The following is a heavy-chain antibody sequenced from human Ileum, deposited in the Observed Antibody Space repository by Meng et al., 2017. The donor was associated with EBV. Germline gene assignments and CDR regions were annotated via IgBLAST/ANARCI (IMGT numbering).Heavy chain of an antibody. CDR3: VRGGTYYLSY. CDR1: GGSISSDYW. V-gene: IGHV4-4*02. Sequence: QVSVPGLVKRSGTRSLTCAISGGSISSDYWWRWVRQSPEKGLEWIGEMYPTGPTYYNPSLKGRVSISIDKSKNQLSLKLNSVTAADTAVYYCVRGGTYYLSYWGQGSLVTVSS. J-gene: IGHJ4*02. D-gene: IGHD1-26*01. CDR2: MYPTGPT.